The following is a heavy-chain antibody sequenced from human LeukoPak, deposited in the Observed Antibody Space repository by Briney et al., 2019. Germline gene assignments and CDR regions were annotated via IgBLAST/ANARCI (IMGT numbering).Heavy chain of an antibody. CDR2: ISSSSIYI. Sequence: GGSLRLSCAASGFTFSSYSTNWVRQAPGKGLEWVSSISSSSIYIYYADSVKGRFTISRDNARNSLYLQMNSLRAEDTAIYYCASQDRGGYDGPVDYWGQGTLVTVSS. D-gene: IGHD5-12*01. V-gene: IGHV3-21*01. CDR3: ASQDRGGYDGPVDY. CDR1: GFTFSSYS. J-gene: IGHJ4*02.